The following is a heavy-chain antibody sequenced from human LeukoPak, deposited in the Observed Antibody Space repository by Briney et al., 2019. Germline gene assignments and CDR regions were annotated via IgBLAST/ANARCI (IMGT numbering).Heavy chain of an antibody. V-gene: IGHV3-21*01. CDR2: IGGSSTYI. CDR3: ARVVAKYYGMDV. Sequence: PGGSLRLSCAASGFTFSSYSMNWVRQAPGKGLEWVSSIGGSSTYIYYADSVKGRFTISRDNAKNSLYLQMNSLRAEDTAVYYCARVVAKYYGMDVWGQGTTVTVSS. D-gene: IGHD2-15*01. CDR1: GFTFSSYS. J-gene: IGHJ6*02.